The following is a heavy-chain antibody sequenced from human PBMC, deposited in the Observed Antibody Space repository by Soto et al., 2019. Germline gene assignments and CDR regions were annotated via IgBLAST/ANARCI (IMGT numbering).Heavy chain of an antibody. Sequence: GESLKISCRTSGYKFTSSWIAWVRQMPGKGLEWMGIIFPSDSDTRYSPSFQGQVTISADRSTSTVFLQWASLKASDTAVYFCARRDKSGYFNWFDPWGQGTLVTVSS. CDR2: IFPSDSDT. V-gene: IGHV5-51*01. D-gene: IGHD3-22*01. CDR1: GYKFTSSW. CDR3: ARRDKSGYFNWFDP. J-gene: IGHJ5*02.